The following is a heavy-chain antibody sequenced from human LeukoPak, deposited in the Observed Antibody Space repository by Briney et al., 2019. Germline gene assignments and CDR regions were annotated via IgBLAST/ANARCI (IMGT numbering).Heavy chain of an antibody. CDR2: IYYSGST. CDR1: GGSISSYY. D-gene: IGHD6-19*01. CDR3: AREAGYSSGWYGRWFDP. J-gene: IGHJ5*02. V-gene: IGHV4-59*01. Sequence: SETLSLTCTVSGGSISSYYWSWIRRPPGKGLEWIGYIYYSGSTNYNPSLKSRVTISVDTSKNQFSLKLSSVTAADTAVYYCAREAGYSSGWYGRWFDPWGQGTLVTVSS.